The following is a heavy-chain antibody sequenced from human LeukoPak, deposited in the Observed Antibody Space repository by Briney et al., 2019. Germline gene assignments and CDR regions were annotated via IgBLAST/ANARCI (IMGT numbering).Heavy chain of an antibody. J-gene: IGHJ4*02. V-gene: IGHV4-59*11. CDR2: IYYGGST. D-gene: IGHD3-22*01. Sequence: PSETLSLTCTVSGGSIRSHYWSWIRQPPGKGLEWIGYIYYGGSTNYNPSLKSRVTISVDTSKNQFSLKLSSVTAADTAVYYCARDRGDYDSSGYYGYFDYWGQGALVTVSS. CDR3: ARDRGDYDSSGYYGYFDY. CDR1: GGSIRSHY.